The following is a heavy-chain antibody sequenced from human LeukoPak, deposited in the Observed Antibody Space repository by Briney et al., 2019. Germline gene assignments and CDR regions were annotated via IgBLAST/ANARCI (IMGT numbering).Heavy chain of an antibody. CDR2: IWYDGNDK. V-gene: IGHV3-30*02. D-gene: IGHD3-10*01. J-gene: IGHJ4*02. CDR3: ARGEGDSYYYGSGSYYHDY. CDR1: GFIFSSYG. Sequence: GGSLRLSCAASGFIFSSYGMHWVRQAPGKGLEWVAFIWYDGNDKYYTDSVKGRFTISRDNSKNTLYLQMNSLRAEDTAVYYCARGEGDSYYYGSGSYYHDYWGQGTLVTVSS.